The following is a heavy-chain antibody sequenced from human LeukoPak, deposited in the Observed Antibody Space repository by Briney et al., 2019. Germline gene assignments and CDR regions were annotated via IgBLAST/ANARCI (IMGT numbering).Heavy chain of an antibody. J-gene: IGHJ4*02. V-gene: IGHV4-30-4*01. D-gene: IGHD3-22*01. CDR2: IYYSGST. Sequence: ASETLSLTCTVSGGSISSGDYYWSWIRQPPRKGLEWIGYIYYSGSTYYNPSLKSRVTISVDTSKNQFSLKLSSVTAADTAVYYCARFYDSSGYSDYWGQGTLVTVSS. CDR1: GGSISSGDYY. CDR3: ARFYDSSGYSDY.